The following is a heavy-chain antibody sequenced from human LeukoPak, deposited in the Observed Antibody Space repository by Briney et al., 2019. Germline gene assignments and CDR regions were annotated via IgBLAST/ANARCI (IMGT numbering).Heavy chain of an antibody. Sequence: PGRSLRLSCAASGFTFSSYAMHWVRQAPGKGLEWVAVISYDGSNKYYADSVKGRFTISRGNSKNTLYLQMNSLRAEDTAVYSCARDPTQSRTDPYYFDYWGQGTLVTVSS. CDR2: ISYDGSNK. V-gene: IGHV3-30*04. CDR1: GFTFSSYA. J-gene: IGHJ4*02. CDR3: ARDPTQSRTDPYYFDY. D-gene: IGHD2-2*01.